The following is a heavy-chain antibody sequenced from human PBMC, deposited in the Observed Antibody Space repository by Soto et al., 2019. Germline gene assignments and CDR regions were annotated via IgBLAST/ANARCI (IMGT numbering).Heavy chain of an antibody. CDR3: ARGDGGNGYYYYGMDV. Sequence: SETLSLTGTVSGGSISSYYWSWIRQPRGKGLEWIGYIYYSGSTNYNPSLKSRVTISVDTSKNQFSLKLSSVTAADTAVYYCARGDGGNGYYYYGMDVWGRGTTVTVSS. V-gene: IGHV4-59*01. CDR1: GGSISSYY. CDR2: IYYSGST. D-gene: IGHD2-15*01. J-gene: IGHJ6*02.